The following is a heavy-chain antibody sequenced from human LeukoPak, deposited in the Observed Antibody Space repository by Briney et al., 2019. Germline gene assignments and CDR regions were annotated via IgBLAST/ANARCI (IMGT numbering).Heavy chain of an antibody. CDR2: FDPEDGET. CDR1: GYTLTELS. V-gene: IGHV1-24*01. D-gene: IGHD3-3*01. J-gene: IGHJ5*02. CDR3: ATELGWSGSVVWFDP. Sequence: GASVKVSCKVSGYTLTELSMHWVRQARGNGLEWMGGFDPEDGETIYAQKFQGRVTMTEDTSTDTAYMELSSLRSEDTAVYYCATELGWSGSVVWFDPWGQGTLVTVSS.